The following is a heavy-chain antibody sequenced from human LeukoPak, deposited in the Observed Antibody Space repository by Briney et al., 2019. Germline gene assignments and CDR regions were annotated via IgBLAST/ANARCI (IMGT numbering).Heavy chain of an antibody. D-gene: IGHD2-21*02. CDR1: GGSFSGCY. Sequence: PSETLSLTCAVYGGSFSGCYWSWIRQPPGRGLEWIGEINHGGSTNYNPPLKSRVTISINTSKKQFSLRLSSVTAADTAVYYCARGHGSVVTDIPYYFDYWGRGTLVTVSS. CDR3: ARGHGSVVTDIPYYFDY. J-gene: IGHJ4*02. CDR2: INHGGST. V-gene: IGHV4-34*01.